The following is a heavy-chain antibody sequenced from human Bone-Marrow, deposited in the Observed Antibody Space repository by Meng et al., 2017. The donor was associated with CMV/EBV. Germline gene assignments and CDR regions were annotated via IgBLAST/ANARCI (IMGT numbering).Heavy chain of an antibody. J-gene: IGHJ2*01. Sequence: VQLQESGPGLVKPSETLSLTCTVSGGSISSYYWSWIRQPAGKGLEWIGRIYTSGSTNYNPSLKSRVTMSVDTSKNQFSLKLSSVTAADTAVYYCARDRDSSGYFYWYFDLWGRGTLVTVSS. CDR1: GGSISSYY. V-gene: IGHV4-4*07. CDR2: IYTSGST. D-gene: IGHD3-22*01. CDR3: ARDRDSSGYFYWYFDL.